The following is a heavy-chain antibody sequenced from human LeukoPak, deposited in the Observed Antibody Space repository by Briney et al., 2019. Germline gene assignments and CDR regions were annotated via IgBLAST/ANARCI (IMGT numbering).Heavy chain of an antibody. V-gene: IGHV3-30*03. CDR3: ARVPYFNYGMDV. CDR2: ISFHGANE. CDR1: GFNFSAYG. D-gene: IGHD2-21*01. Sequence: GKSLRLSCTASGFNFSAYGMHWVRQAPGKGLDWVAVISFHGANEYYADSVKGRFTISRDNSNNTLYLQMNSLRAEDTAVYYCARVPYFNYGMDVWGQGTTVTVSS. J-gene: IGHJ6*02.